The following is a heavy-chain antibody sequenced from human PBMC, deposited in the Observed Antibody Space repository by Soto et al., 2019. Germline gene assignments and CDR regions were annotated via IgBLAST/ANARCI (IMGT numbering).Heavy chain of an antibody. CDR2: IYYSGST. D-gene: IGHD6-19*01. CDR3: ARLEQWLGIDY. CDR1: GGSISSSSYY. V-gene: IGHV4-39*01. Sequence: QLQLQESGPGLVKPSETLSLTCTVSGGSISSSSYYWGWIRQPPGKGLEWIGSIYYSGSTYYNPSPKSRVTISVDTSKNQFSLKLSSVTAADTAVYYCARLEQWLGIDYWGQGTLVTVSS. J-gene: IGHJ4*02.